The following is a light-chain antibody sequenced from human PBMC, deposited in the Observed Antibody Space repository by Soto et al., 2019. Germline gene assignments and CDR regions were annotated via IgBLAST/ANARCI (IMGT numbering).Light chain of an antibody. CDR2: KAS. Sequence: DIQMTQSPSTLSASVGDRVIITCRANESISGWLAWYQQKPGRAPNLLIYKASSLASGVPSRFSGSGSGTEFTLTISSLQPDDFATYYCQQYNSYPYTFGQGTKLEIK. CDR3: QQYNSYPYT. V-gene: IGKV1-5*03. CDR1: ESISGW. J-gene: IGKJ2*01.